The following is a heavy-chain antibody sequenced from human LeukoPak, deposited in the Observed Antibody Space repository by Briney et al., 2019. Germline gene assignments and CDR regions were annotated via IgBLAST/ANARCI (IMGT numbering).Heavy chain of an antibody. D-gene: IGHD4-17*01. V-gene: IGHV3-30*01. CDR2: ISYDGSNK. Sequence: GRSLRLSCAASGFTFSSYAMHWVRQAPGKGLEWVAVISYDGSNKYYADSVKGRFTISRNNSKNTLYLQMNSLRAEDTAVYYCARVPSVTRPYFDYWGQGTLVTVSS. J-gene: IGHJ4*02. CDR1: GFTFSSYA. CDR3: ARVPSVTRPYFDY.